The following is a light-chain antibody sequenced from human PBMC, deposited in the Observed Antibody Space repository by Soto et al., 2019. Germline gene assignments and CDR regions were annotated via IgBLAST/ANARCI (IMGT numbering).Light chain of an antibody. CDR3: QQSYSFPET. V-gene: IGKV1-39*01. Sequence: IQMTQSPSSLSASVGDRVTITCRASQNINNYLNWYQQQPGKGPKLLIYAASTLHRGVPSRFRDSGSETDFTLTVSSLQPEDFATYYCQQSYSFPETFGQGTKVEIK. J-gene: IGKJ1*01. CDR1: QNINNY. CDR2: AAS.